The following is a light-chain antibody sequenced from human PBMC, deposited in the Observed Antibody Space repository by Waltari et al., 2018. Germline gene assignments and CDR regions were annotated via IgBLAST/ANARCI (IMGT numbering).Light chain of an antibody. CDR1: QGVFSN. CDR2: GAS. V-gene: IGKV3-20*01. Sequence: IVLTQSPGTLSLSPGERATLSCRASQGVFSNLDRYHQLPVQAPRLLIPGASSRATGIPDRFSGSGSGTDFTLSISRLEPEDFAVYYCQQYGYSPWTFGQGTKVEIK. J-gene: IGKJ1*01. CDR3: QQYGYSPWT.